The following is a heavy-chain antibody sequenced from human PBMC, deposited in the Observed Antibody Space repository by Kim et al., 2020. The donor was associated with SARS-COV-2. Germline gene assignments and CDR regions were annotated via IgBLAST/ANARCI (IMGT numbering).Heavy chain of an antibody. Sequence: TNYAQKLQGRVTMTTDTSTSTAYMELRSLRSDDTAVYYCAGLEGLGGIDYCGQGTLVTVSS. V-gene: IGHV1-18*01. CDR3: AGLEGLGGIDY. J-gene: IGHJ4*02. CDR2: T.